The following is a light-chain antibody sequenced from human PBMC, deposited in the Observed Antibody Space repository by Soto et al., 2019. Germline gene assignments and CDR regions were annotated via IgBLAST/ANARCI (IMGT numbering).Light chain of an antibody. J-gene: IGKJ4*01. V-gene: IGKV3-20*01. CDR3: QQYNSWPLT. CDR1: QSVSSTL. CDR2: GVS. Sequence: EIVLTQSPVALSLSPGERATLSCRASQSVSSTLLTWYQQKPGQAPRLLIYGVSSRATGIPDRFSGSGSGTDFTLTIDNLEPEDFAIYYCQQYNSWPLTFGGGTKVDIK.